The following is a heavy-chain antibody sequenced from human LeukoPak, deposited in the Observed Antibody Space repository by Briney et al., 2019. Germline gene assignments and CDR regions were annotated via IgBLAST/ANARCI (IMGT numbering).Heavy chain of an antibody. CDR1: GFTFSSYG. CDR3: AEDLGDSSSWSPPLFDY. CDR2: ISYDGSNK. D-gene: IGHD6-13*01. V-gene: IGHV3-30*18. Sequence: GGSLRLSCAASGFTFSSYGMHWVRQAPGKGLEWVAVISYDGSNKYYADSVKGRFTISRDNSKNTLYLQMNSLRAEDTAVYYCAEDLGDSSSWSPPLFDYWGQGTLVTVSS. J-gene: IGHJ4*02.